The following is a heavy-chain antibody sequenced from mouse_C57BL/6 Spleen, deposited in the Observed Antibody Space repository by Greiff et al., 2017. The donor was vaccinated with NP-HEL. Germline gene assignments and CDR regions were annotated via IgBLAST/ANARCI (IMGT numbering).Heavy chain of an antibody. D-gene: IGHD1-1*01. CDR3: ARNERHYYGSSYNYAMDY. V-gene: IGHV2-2*01. CDR2: IWSGGST. J-gene: IGHJ4*01. Sequence: QVQLKESGPGLVQPSQSLSITCTVSGFSLTSYGVHWVRQSPGKGLEWLGVIWSGGSTDYNAAFISRLSISKDNSKSQVFFKMNSLQADDTAIYYCARNERHYYGSSYNYAMDYWGQGTSVTVSS. CDR1: GFSLTSYG.